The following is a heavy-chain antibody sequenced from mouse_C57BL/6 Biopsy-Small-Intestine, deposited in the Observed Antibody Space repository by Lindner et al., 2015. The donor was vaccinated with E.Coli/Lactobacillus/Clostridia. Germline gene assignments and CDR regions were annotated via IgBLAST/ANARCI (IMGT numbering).Heavy chain of an antibody. CDR1: GYSFTDFN. CDR3: ARKGYYLFAY. CDR2: INPNYGTT. J-gene: IGHJ3*01. V-gene: IGHV1-39*01. Sequence: VQLQESGPELVKPGASVKISCKASGYSFTDFNMNWVKQSNGKSLEWIGVINPNYGTTSYNQKFKGKATLTIDQSSTTAYMQLNSLTSEDSAVYYCARKGYYLFAYWGQGTLVTVSA. D-gene: IGHD2-3*01.